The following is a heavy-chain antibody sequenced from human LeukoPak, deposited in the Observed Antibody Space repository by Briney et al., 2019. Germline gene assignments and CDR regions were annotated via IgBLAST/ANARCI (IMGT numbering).Heavy chain of an antibody. Sequence: GGSLRLSCAASGFALSSHWMTWVRQVPGRGPEWVANVNRDGSETYYLDSVKGRFTISKDNAKNSLYPRMNSLRAEDTALYHCARNNGMDVWGQGTTVIVSS. V-gene: IGHV3-7*03. CDR2: VNRDGSET. J-gene: IGHJ6*02. CDR1: GFALSSHW. CDR3: ARNNGMDV.